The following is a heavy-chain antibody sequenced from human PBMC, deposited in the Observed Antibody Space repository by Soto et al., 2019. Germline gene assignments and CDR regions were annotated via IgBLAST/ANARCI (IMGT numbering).Heavy chain of an antibody. V-gene: IGHV4-39*01. CDR2: IYYSGST. Sequence: SETLSLTCTVSGGSISSSSYYWGWIRQPPGKGLEWIGSIYYSGSTYYNPSLKSRVTISVDTSKNQFSLKLSSVTAADTAVYYCAIDYDFWSGSGWFDPWGQGTLVTVSS. CDR1: GGSISSSSYY. D-gene: IGHD3-3*01. CDR3: AIDYDFWSGSGWFDP. J-gene: IGHJ5*02.